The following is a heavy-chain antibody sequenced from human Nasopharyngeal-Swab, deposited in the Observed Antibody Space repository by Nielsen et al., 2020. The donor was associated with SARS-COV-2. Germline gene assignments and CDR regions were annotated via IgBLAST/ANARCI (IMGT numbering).Heavy chain of an antibody. CDR1: GFTVSRNY. D-gene: IGHD5-12*01. J-gene: IGHJ4*02. CDR3: ARDPGGWSVATKGY. V-gene: IGHV3-66*01. Sequence: GESLKISCAASGFTVSRNYMSWVRQAPGKGLEWVSIFYSGGSTYYADSVKDRFTIFRDDSKNTLYLQMNSLRPEDTAVYYCARDPGGWSVATKGYWGQGTLVTVSS. CDR2: FYSGGST.